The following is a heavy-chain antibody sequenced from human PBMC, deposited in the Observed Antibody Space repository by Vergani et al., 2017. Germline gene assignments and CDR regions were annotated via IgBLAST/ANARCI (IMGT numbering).Heavy chain of an antibody. CDR2: LTGGGGST. Sequence: EVQLLESGGSLKQPGGSVRLSCAASGFTFSTYAMHWVRQAPGKGLEWVSALTGGGGSTYYADSFKGRFIISRDNAKNSLYLQMNSLRAEDTAVYYCARDRRVRGVNEYWGQGTLVTVSS. CDR1: GFTFSTYA. J-gene: IGHJ4*02. V-gene: IGHV3-23*01. CDR3: ARDRRVRGVNEY. D-gene: IGHD3-10*01.